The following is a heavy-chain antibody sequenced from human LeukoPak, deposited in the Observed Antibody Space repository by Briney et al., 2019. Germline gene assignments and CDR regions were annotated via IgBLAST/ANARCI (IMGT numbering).Heavy chain of an antibody. Sequence: ASVKVSCKASGYTFTGYYIHWVRQAPGQGLEWMGWINPNSGGTNYAQKFQGRVTMTRDTSISTAYMELSRLRSDDTAVYYCARWYCSSTNCYIDYWGQGTLVTVSS. CDR2: INPNSGGT. CDR1: GYTFTGYY. J-gene: IGHJ4*02. CDR3: ARWYCSSTNCYIDY. D-gene: IGHD2-2*02. V-gene: IGHV1-2*02.